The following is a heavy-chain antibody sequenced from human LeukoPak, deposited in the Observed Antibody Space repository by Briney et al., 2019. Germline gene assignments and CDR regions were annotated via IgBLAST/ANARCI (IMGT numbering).Heavy chain of an antibody. CDR2: ISYDGSNK. D-gene: IGHD3-10*01. CDR3: ARRRMVRGVIHWFDP. V-gene: IGHV3-30*04. J-gene: IGHJ5*02. Sequence: GRSLRLSCAASGFTFSSYAMHWVRQAPGKGLEWVAVISYDGSNKYYADSVKGRFTISGDNSKNTLYLQMNSLRAEDTAVYYCARRRMVRGVIHWFDPWGQGTLVTVSS. CDR1: GFTFSSYA.